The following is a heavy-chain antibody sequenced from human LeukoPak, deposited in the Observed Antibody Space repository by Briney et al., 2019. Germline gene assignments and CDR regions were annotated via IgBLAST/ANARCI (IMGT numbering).Heavy chain of an antibody. V-gene: IGHV4-59*01. CDR1: GGSISSYY. CDR2: IYYSGST. Sequence: SETLSLTCTVSGGSISSYYWSWIRQPPGKGLEWIGYIYYSGSTNYNPSLKSRVTISVDTSKNQFSLKLSSVTAADTAVYYCARMGYYDSSGYQVPFDYWGQGTLVTVSS. D-gene: IGHD3-22*01. CDR3: ARMGYYDSSGYQVPFDY. J-gene: IGHJ4*02.